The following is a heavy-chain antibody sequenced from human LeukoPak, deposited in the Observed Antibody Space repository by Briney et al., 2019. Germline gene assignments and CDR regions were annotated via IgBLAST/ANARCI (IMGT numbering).Heavy chain of an antibody. CDR1: GFTFSSQN. J-gene: IGHJ4*02. Sequence: GGSLRLSCAASGFTFSSQNMNWARQARGKGLEWVAYISTSGDSTKYADSVEGRFTISRDNAENSLFLLMNSLRVEDTAVYYCVKNGWLDYWGQGILVTVSP. CDR2: ISTSGDST. D-gene: IGHD6-19*01. V-gene: IGHV3-21*06. CDR3: VKNGWLDY.